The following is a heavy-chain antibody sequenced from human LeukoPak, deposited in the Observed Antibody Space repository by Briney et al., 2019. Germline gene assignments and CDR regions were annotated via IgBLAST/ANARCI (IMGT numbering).Heavy chain of an antibody. CDR1: GFTFSSYW. D-gene: IGHD4-23*01. J-gene: IGHJ4*02. CDR3: ARGRPHGNDY. CDR2: IASDGSST. Sequence: QPGGSLRLSCAASGFTFSSYWMNWVRQAPGMGLVWVSRIASDGSSTTYADSVKGRFSISRDNAKNTLYLQMNSLRVEDTAVYYCARGRPHGNDYWGQGTLVTVSS. V-gene: IGHV3-74*01.